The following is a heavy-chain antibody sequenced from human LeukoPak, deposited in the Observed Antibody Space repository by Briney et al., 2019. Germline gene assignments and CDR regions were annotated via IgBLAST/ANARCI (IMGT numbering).Heavy chain of an antibody. D-gene: IGHD4-17*01. CDR3: ARAKDYGDHDTHFDY. V-gene: IGHV4-59*01. CDR1: GGSISSYY. CDR2: IYYSGST. J-gene: IGHJ4*02. Sequence: SETLSLTCPVSGGSISSYYWSWIRQPPGKGLEWIGYIYYSGSTNYNPSLKSRVTISVDTSKNQFSLKLSSVTAADTAVYYCARAKDYGDHDTHFDYWGQGTLVTVSS.